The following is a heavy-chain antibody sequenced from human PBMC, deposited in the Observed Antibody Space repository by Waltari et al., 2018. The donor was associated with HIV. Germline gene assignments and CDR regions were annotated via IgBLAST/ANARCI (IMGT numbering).Heavy chain of an antibody. CDR2: IYSNATT. J-gene: IGHJ4*02. Sequence: EVQLVESGGGLIQPGGSLRLACAASGFSVINNSTSLVRQAPGKGLEWVSLIYSNATTYYADSVKGRFTISRDNSKNTLYLQMNSLRADDTAVYFCATVLVRTSWVITTAPFDYWGQGTLVTVSS. CDR1: GFSVINNS. CDR3: ATVLVRTSWVITTAPFDY. V-gene: IGHV3-53*01. D-gene: IGHD3-22*01.